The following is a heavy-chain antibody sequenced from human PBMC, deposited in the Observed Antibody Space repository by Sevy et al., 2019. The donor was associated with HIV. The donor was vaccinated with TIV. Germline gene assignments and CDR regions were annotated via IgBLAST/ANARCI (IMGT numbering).Heavy chain of an antibody. Sequence: GGSLRLSCAASGFTFSSYAMHWVRQAPGKGLEWVAVISYDGSNKYYADSVKGRFTISRDNSKNMLYLQMTSLRAEDTAVYYCARDGGSTFWVVVAARPYYFDYWRQGTLVTVSS. V-gene: IGHV3-30-3*01. CDR3: ARDGGSTFWVVVAARPYYFDY. CDR1: GFTFSSYA. J-gene: IGHJ4*02. D-gene: IGHD2-15*01. CDR2: ISYDGSNK.